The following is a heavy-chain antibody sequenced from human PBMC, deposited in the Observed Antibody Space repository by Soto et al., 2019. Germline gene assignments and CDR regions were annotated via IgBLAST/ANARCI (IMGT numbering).Heavy chain of an antibody. CDR2: INHSGST. CDR1: GGSFSGYY. Sequence: QVQLQQWGAGLLKPSETLSLTCAVYGGSFSGYYWSWIRQPPGKGLEWIGEINHSGSTNYNPSLKSRVTISVDTSKNQFSLKLSSVTAADTAVYYCARGSGWYVLDAFDIWGQGTMVTVSS. CDR3: ARGSGWYVLDAFDI. V-gene: IGHV4-34*01. J-gene: IGHJ3*02. D-gene: IGHD6-19*01.